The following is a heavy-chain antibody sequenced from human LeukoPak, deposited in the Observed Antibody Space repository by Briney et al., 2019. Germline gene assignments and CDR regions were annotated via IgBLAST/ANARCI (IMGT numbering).Heavy chain of an antibody. Sequence: PGASLRLSCAAAGFTFDDYAVHWVRHAPGKGLEWVSIISGDGGSTYYADSVKGRFTISRDNSKNSLYLQMNSLRTEDTALYYCAKIPRSTPYNYWGQGTLVTVSS. J-gene: IGHJ4*02. CDR2: ISGDGGST. D-gene: IGHD3-3*01. V-gene: IGHV3-43*02. CDR3: AKIPRSTPYNY. CDR1: GFTFDDYA.